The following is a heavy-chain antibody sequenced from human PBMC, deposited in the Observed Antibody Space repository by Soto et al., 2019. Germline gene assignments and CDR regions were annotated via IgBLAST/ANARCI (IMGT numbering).Heavy chain of an antibody. J-gene: IGHJ4*02. V-gene: IGHV1-8*01. CDR3: ARGGAYYDILTGYYW. CDR1: GYTFTSYD. Sequence: QVQLVQSGAEVKKPGASVKVSCKASGYTFTSYDINWVRQATGQGLEWMGWMNANSGNTGYAQKFQGRVTITRNTSISTGYMELSSLRSEDTAVYYCARGGAYYDILTGYYWWGQGTLVTVSS. D-gene: IGHD3-9*01. CDR2: MNANSGNT.